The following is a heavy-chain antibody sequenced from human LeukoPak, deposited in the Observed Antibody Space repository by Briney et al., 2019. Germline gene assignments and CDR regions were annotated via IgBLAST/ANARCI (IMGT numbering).Heavy chain of an antibody. J-gene: IGHJ4*02. V-gene: IGHV1-2*02. CDR1: GYTLTGYC. CDR2: INPNSGGT. CDR3: ARARIRAEDY. Sequence: GASVKVSCKASGYTLTGYCMHWVRQAPGQGLEWMGWINPNSGGTNYAQKFQGRITMTRDTSISTAYMELSRLRSDDTAVYYCARARIRAEDYWGQGTLVTVSS.